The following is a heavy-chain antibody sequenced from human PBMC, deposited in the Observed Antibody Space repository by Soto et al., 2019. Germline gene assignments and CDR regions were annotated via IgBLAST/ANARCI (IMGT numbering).Heavy chain of an antibody. CDR2: IIPIFGTA. CDR1: GGTLSSYA. J-gene: IGHJ5*02. D-gene: IGHD2-21*02. V-gene: IGHV1-69*13. CDR3: ARDSLYCGGDCYFSWFDP. Sequence: GASVKVSCKASGGTLSSYAISWVRQAPGQGLEWMGGIIPIFGTANYAQKFQGRVTITADESTSTAYMELSSLRSEDTAVYYCARDSLYCGGDCYFSWFDPWGQGTLVTVSS.